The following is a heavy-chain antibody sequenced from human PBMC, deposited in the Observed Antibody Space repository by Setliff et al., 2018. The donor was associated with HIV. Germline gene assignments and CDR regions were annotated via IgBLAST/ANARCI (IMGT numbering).Heavy chain of an antibody. D-gene: IGHD6-19*01. CDR3: ARSFGWGAFNV. CDR1: GASIRSDRMY. J-gene: IGHJ3*01. Sequence: KTSETLSLTCSVSGASIRSDRMYWSWIRRPPGQRLEWIGFISFAGHINYNPSLSSRVTVSRDTSRNQFSMTLTSVTAADTAVYYCARSFGWGAFNVWGQGTVVT. CDR2: ISFAGHI. V-gene: IGHV4-61*01.